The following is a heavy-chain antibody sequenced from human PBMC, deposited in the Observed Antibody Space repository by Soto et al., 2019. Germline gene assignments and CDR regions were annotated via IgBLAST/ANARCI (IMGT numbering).Heavy chain of an antibody. V-gene: IGHV4-4*02. Sequence: QVQLQESGPGLVKPSGTLSLTCAVSGGSISSSNWWSWVRQPPGKGLEWIGEIYHSGSTNYNPSPTTRVTISVDKSKNQFSLKLRSVTAADTAVYYCARVSGSYSSAMDVWGQGTTVTVSS. D-gene: IGHD1-26*01. CDR1: GGSISSSNW. J-gene: IGHJ6*02. CDR2: IYHSGST. CDR3: ARVSGSYSSAMDV.